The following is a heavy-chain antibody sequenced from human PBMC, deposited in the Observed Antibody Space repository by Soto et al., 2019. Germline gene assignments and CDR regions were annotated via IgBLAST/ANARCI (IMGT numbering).Heavy chain of an antibody. CDR3: ARTRGDYVWGSYRHAPYDY. CDR1: GFSLSTSGMC. V-gene: IGHV2-70*11. CDR2: IDWDDDK. D-gene: IGHD3-16*02. Sequence: SGPTLVNPTQTLTLTCTFSGFSLSTSGMCVNWIRQPPGKALEWLARIDWDDDKYYSTSLKTRLTIPKDTSKNQVVLTMTNMDTVDTATCYCARTRGDYVWGSYRHAPYDYWGQRTLVTSPQ. J-gene: IGHJ4*02.